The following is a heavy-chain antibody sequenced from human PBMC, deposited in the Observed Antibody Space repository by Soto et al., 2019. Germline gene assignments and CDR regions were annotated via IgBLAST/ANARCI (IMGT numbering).Heavy chain of an antibody. V-gene: IGHV3-66*04. CDR1: GLTVSSNY. J-gene: IGHJ4*02. D-gene: IGHD5-18*01. Sequence: EVQLVESGGGLVQPGGYLRFSCAASGLTVSSNYMSWVRQAPGKGLEWVSVIYSGGSTYYADSVKGRFTISRDNSKNTLYLQMNSLRAEDTAVYYCARHGYNYGGGYFDYWGQGTLVTVSS. CDR2: IYSGGST. CDR3: ARHGYNYGGGYFDY.